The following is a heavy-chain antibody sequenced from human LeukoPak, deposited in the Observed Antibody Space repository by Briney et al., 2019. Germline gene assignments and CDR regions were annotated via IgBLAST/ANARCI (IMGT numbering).Heavy chain of an antibody. CDR2: IYYSGST. V-gene: IGHV4-59*01. D-gene: IGHD1-26*01. CDR3: ASTLYSGSYYLTQLDY. CDR1: GGSISSYY. Sequence: PSETLSPTCTVSGGSISSYYWSWIRQPPGKGLEWIGYIYYSGSTNYNPSLKSRVTISVDTSKNQFSLKLSSVTAADTAVYYCASTLYSGSYYLTQLDYWGQGTLVTVFS. J-gene: IGHJ4*02.